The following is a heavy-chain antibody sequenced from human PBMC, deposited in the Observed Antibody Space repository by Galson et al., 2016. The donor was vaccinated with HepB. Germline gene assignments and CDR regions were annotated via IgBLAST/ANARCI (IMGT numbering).Heavy chain of an antibody. D-gene: IGHD3-10*01. CDR2: INPGSGNR. CDR1: GYTFTSYG. J-gene: IGHJ6*02. Sequence: SVKVSCKASGYTFTSYGISWVRQAPGQGLEWLAIINPGSGNRFHAQKIQGRISMTTDTSTGTVTLELISLTLEDTAVYFCARGPMAHYYGMDVWGQGILVAVSS. V-gene: IGHV1-18*01. CDR3: ARGPMAHYYGMDV.